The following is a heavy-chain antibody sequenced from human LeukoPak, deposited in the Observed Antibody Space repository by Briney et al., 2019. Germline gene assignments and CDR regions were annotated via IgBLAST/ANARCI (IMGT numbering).Heavy chain of an antibody. D-gene: IGHD4-17*01. V-gene: IGHV3-66*01. CDR3: ASRFGTTVTTVVDY. J-gene: IGHJ4*02. Sequence: GGSLRLSCAASGFTVSSNYMSWVRQAPGKGLEWVSVIYSGGSTYYADSVKGRFTISRDNSKNTLYLQMNSLRAEDTAVYYCASRFGTTVTTVVDYWGQGTLVTVSS. CDR1: GFTVSSNY. CDR2: IYSGGST.